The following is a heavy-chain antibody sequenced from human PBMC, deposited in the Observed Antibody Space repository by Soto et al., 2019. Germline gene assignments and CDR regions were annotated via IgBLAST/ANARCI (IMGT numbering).Heavy chain of an antibody. CDR3: ARDAVRYYDILTGPRGGYGMDV. J-gene: IGHJ6*02. Sequence: QVQLVESGGGVVQPGRSLRLSCAASGFTFSSYAMHWVRQAPGKGLEWVAVISYDGSNKYYADSVKGRFTISRDNSKNTLYRQMNSLRAEDTAVYYCARDAVRYYDILTGPRGGYGMDVWGQGTTVTVSS. CDR2: ISYDGSNK. V-gene: IGHV3-30-3*01. D-gene: IGHD3-9*01. CDR1: GFTFSSYA.